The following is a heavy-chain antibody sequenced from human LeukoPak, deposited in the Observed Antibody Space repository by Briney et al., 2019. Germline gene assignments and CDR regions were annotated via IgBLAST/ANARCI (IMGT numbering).Heavy chain of an antibody. CDR3: ARAKMTTSAFDI. D-gene: IGHD5-24*01. J-gene: IGHJ3*02. CDR1: GGSISSYY. V-gene: IGHV4-59*12. Sequence: PSETLSLTCTVSGGSISSYYWSWIRQPPGKGLEWIGYIYYSGSTYYNPSLKSRVTISVDTSKNQFSLKLSSVTAADTAVYYCARAKMTTSAFDIWSQGTMVTVSS. CDR2: IYYSGST.